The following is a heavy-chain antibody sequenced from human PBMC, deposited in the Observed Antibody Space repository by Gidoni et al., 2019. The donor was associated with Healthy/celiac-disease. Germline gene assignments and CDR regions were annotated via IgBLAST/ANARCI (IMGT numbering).Heavy chain of an antibody. J-gene: IGHJ4*02. D-gene: IGHD2-15*01. CDR3: ASTVEVVSALDY. Sequence: EVQLVESGGGLVKPGGSLRLSCAASGFTFSSYSMNWVRQAPGKGLEWVSSISSSSSYIYYADSVKGRFTISRDNAKNSLYLQMNSLRAEDTAVYYCASTVEVVSALDYWGQGTLVTVSS. V-gene: IGHV3-21*01. CDR1: GFTFSSYS. CDR2: ISSSSSYI.